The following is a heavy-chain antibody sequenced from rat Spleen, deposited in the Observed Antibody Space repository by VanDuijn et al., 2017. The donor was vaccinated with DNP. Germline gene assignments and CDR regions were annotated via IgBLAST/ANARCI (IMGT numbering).Heavy chain of an antibody. Sequence: EVQLVESGGGLVQPGRSLKLSCAASGFTFSNYDMAWVRQAPTKGLEWVASISYDGQKTDYRDSVKGRFAISRDNAKSTLYLQMNSLRSEDMATYYCVRWNSGHFDYWGQGVMVTVSS. CDR1: GFTFSNYD. CDR3: VRWNSGHFDY. CDR2: ISYDGQKT. D-gene: IGHD4-3*01. J-gene: IGHJ2*01. V-gene: IGHV5-29*01.